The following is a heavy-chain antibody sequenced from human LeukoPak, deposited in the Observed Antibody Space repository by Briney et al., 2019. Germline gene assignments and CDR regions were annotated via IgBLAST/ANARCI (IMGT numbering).Heavy chain of an antibody. D-gene: IGHD3-10*01. CDR1: GGTFTSYA. CDR3: ARRGVRGVITKRYNWFDP. Sequence: SVTVSCKASGGTFTSYAISWVRQAPGQGLEWMGGIIPIIGTANYAQNLKGRVTITADASTSPAYLELSSVTSEDTAVYYCARRGVRGVITKRYNWFDPWGQGTLVTVSS. J-gene: IGHJ5*02. CDR2: IIPIIGTA. V-gene: IGHV1-69*13.